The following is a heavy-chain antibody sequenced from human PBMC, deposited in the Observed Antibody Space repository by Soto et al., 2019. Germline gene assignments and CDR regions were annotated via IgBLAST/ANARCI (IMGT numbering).Heavy chain of an antibody. CDR1: GFTFSSYA. J-gene: IGHJ6*02. CDR2: ISYDGSNK. Sequence: GGSLRLSCAASGFTFSSYAMHWVRQAPGKGLEWVAVISYDGSNKYYADSVKGRFTISRDNSKNTLYLQMNSLRAEDTAVYYCARGGPAAMPYPNYYGMDVWGQGTTVTVSS. D-gene: IGHD2-2*01. CDR3: ARGGPAAMPYPNYYGMDV. V-gene: IGHV3-30-3*01.